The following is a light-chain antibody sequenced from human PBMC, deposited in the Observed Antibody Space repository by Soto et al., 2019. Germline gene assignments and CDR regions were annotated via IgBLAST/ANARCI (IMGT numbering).Light chain of an antibody. CDR1: QSVFSSY. J-gene: IGKJ5*01. CDR2: DAS. Sequence: EIVLTQSPGTLSFSPGERATLTCRASQSVFSSYLAWYQQKPGQAPRLLIYDASNRATGIPARFSGSGSGTDFTLTISSLEPEDFAVYYCQQRSNWPLTFGQGTRLEIK. CDR3: QQRSNWPLT. V-gene: IGKV3-11*01.